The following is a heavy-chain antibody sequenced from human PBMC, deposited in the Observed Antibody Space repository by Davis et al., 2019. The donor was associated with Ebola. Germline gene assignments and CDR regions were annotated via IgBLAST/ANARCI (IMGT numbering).Heavy chain of an antibody. CDR2: ISSSGSTI. D-gene: IGHD3-22*01. J-gene: IGHJ4*02. V-gene: IGHV3-11*04. Sequence: GGSLRLSCAASGFTFSDYYMSWIRQAPGKGLEWVSYISSSGSTIYYADSVKGRFTISRDNAKNSLYLQMNSLRAEDTAVYYCARECYDSSGYYYGLPGDYWGQGTLVTASS. CDR1: GFTFSDYY. CDR3: ARECYDSSGYYYGLPGDY.